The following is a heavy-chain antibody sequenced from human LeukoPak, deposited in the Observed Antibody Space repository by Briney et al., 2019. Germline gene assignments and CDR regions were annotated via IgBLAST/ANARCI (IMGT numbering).Heavy chain of an antibody. CDR2: ISYDGSNK. D-gene: IGHD6-13*01. V-gene: IGHV3-30*03. J-gene: IGHJ3*02. CDR3: TTPGYSSSWPAFDI. Sequence: PGGSLRLSCAASGFTFSSYGMHWVRQAPGKGLEWVAVISYDGSNKYYADSVKGRFTISRDNSKNTLYLQMNSLKTEDTAVYYCTTPGYSSSWPAFDIWGQGTMVTVSS. CDR1: GFTFSSYG.